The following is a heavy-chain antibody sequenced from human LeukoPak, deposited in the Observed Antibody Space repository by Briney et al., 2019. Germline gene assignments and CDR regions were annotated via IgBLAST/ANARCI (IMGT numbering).Heavy chain of an antibody. D-gene: IGHD6-13*01. Sequence: GASVKVSCKASGGTFSSYAISWVRQAPGQGLEWMGGIIPIFGTANYAQKFQGRVTITADKSTSTAYMELSSLRSEDTAVYYCAKQGSSSGRGEYYYYMDVWGKGTTVTVSS. CDR3: AKQGSSSGRGEYYYYMDV. CDR1: GGTFSSYA. V-gene: IGHV1-69*06. CDR2: IIPIFGTA. J-gene: IGHJ6*03.